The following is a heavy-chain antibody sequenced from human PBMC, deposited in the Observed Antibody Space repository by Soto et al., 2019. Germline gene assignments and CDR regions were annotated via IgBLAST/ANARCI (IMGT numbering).Heavy chain of an antibody. CDR1: GFTFSSYA. CDR2: ISGSGGST. D-gene: IGHD3-9*01. V-gene: IGHV3-23*01. J-gene: IGHJ4*02. CDR3: SKVGYYDILTGYYKAFDY. Sequence: GGSLRLSCAASGFTFSSYAMSWVRQAPGKGLEWVSAISGSGGSTYYADSVKGRFTISRDNSKNTLYLQMNSLRAEDTAVYYCSKVGYYDILTGYYKAFDYWGQGTLVTVSS.